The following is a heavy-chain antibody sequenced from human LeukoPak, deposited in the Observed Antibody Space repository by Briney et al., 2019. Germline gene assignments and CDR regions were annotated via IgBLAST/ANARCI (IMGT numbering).Heavy chain of an antibody. D-gene: IGHD5-12*01. V-gene: IGHV1-69*13. J-gene: IGHJ3*02. CDR1: GGTFGSYA. CDR2: IIPIFGTA. Sequence: ASMKASCKASGGTFGSYAISWVRQAPGRGLEWMGGIIPIFGTANYAQKFQGRVTITAYESTRTAYMERSSLRSEDTAVYYCHLYSGFQGDIWGQGTMVTVSS. CDR3: HLYSGFQGDI.